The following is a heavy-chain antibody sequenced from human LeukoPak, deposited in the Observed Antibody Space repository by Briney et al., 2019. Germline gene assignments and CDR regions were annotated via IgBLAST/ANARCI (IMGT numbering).Heavy chain of an antibody. D-gene: IGHD1-26*01. CDR3: AKERGHPLANYYMDV. V-gene: IGHV3-23*01. CDR1: GFTFSNYA. J-gene: IGHJ6*03. CDR2: ISSSGGNT. Sequence: GGSLRLSCAASGFTFSNYAMSWVRQAPGKGLECVLSISSSGGNTYYADSVRGRFTISRDSSKNTLYLQMNSLRAEDTAVYSCAKERGHPLANYYMDVWGKGTTVTVSS.